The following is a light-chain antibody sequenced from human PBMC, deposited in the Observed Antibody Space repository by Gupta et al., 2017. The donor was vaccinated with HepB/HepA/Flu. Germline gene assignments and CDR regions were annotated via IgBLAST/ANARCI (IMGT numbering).Light chain of an antibody. CDR1: QSVSSY. CDR2: VAT. CDR3: QQRSNWPLT. J-gene: IGKJ4*01. Sequence: EIVLTQSPATLSLSPGERATLSCRASQSVSSYLAWYQQKPGQAPRLLICVATNRATGVPARFSGSGSGTDFTLTISSLEPEDFAVYYCQQRSNWPLTFGGGTKVEIK. V-gene: IGKV3-11*01.